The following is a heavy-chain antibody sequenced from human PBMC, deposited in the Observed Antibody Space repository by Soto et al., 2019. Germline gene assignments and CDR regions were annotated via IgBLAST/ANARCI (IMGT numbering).Heavy chain of an antibody. D-gene: IGHD4-4*01. V-gene: IGHV1-18*04. J-gene: IGHJ5*02. CDR1: CYNFISYG. Sequence: QIQLVQSGPESKKPGASVKVSCQTSCYNFISYGLSWLRQAPGQGLEWMGWITPFNGNTNYPQRFRGKITMTTDTATNTGYLEVRNLKSDDTAVYYCVRDYSSFPDLWGQGTLVTVSS. CDR2: ITPFNGNT. CDR3: VRDYSSFPDL.